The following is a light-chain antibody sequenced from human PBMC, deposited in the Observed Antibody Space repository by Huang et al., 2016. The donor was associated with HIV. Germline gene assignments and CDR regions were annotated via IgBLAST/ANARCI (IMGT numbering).Light chain of an antibody. J-gene: IGKJ4*01. CDR1: QSVSTY. CDR2: DAS. Sequence: EIVLTQSPATLSLSPGARAPLSCRASQSVSTYLAWYQQRAGQAPRRLIYDASNRVPGNPARFSGSGSGTDFTLTISSLEPEDFAVYYCQQRSDWPLTFGGGTKVEMK. V-gene: IGKV3-11*01. CDR3: QQRSDWPLT.